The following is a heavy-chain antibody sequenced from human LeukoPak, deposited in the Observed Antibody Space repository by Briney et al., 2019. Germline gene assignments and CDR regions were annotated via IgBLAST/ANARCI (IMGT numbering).Heavy chain of an antibody. CDR2: INAGNGNT. CDR1: GYTFTSYA. J-gene: IGHJ4*02. D-gene: IGHD3-10*01. V-gene: IGHV1-3*01. Sequence: ASVKVSCKASGYTFTSYAMHWVRQAPGQRLEWMGWINAGNGNTKYSQKFQGRVTITRDTSASTAYMELSSLRSEDTAVYYCARARMVRGVTPLNYWGQGTLVTVSS. CDR3: ARARMVRGVTPLNY.